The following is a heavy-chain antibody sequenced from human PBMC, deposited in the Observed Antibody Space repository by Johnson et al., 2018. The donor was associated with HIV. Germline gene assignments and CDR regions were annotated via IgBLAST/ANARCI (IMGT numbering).Heavy chain of an antibody. D-gene: IGHD4-17*01. J-gene: IGHJ3*02. CDR3: ARARMTTVTNDAFDI. CDR2: ISYDGSNK. CDR1: GFTFISYA. Sequence: QVQLVESGGGVVQPGRSLRLSCAASGFTFISYAMHWVRQAPGKGLEWVAVISYDGSNKYYADSVKGRFTISRDNSKNTLYLQMNSLRAEDTAVYYCARARMTTVTNDAFDIWGQGTMVTVSS. V-gene: IGHV3-30-3*01.